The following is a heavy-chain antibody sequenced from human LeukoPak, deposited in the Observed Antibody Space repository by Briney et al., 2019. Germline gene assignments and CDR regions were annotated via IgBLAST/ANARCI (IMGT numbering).Heavy chain of an antibody. D-gene: IGHD6-13*01. V-gene: IGHV1-2*02. Sequence: ASVKVSCKASGYTFTSYGISWARQAPGQGLEWMGWINPNSGGTNYAQKFQGRVTMTRDTSISTAYMELSRLRSDDTAVYYCARVRSSSWFDPWGQGTLVTLSS. CDR3: ARVRSSSWFDP. CDR1: GYTFTSYG. CDR2: INPNSGGT. J-gene: IGHJ5*02.